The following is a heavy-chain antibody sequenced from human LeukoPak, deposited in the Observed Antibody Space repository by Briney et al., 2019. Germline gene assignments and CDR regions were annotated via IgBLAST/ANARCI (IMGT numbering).Heavy chain of an antibody. CDR3: AGGSGWLEYDAFDI. J-gene: IGHJ3*02. D-gene: IGHD6-19*01. V-gene: IGHV3-30-3*01. Sequence: GRSLRLSCAASGFTFSSYAMHWVRQAPGKGLEWVAVISYDGSNKYYADSVKGRFTISRDKSKNTLYLQMNSLRAEDTAVYYCAGGSGWLEYDAFDIWGQGTMVTVSS. CDR2: ISYDGSNK. CDR1: GFTFSSYA.